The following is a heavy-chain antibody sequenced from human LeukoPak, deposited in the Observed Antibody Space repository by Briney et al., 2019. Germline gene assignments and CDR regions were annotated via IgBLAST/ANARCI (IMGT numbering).Heavy chain of an antibody. Sequence: GRCLRLSCAASGFTFSSYAMTWVRQAPGKGLEWVSTISGSGGSTYNADSVKGRFTISRDNSKNTLYLQMNSLRAEDTALYYCAKGWDGDYYYYYMDVWGKGTTVTVFS. CDR1: GFTFSSYA. D-gene: IGHD1-26*01. J-gene: IGHJ6*03. V-gene: IGHV3-23*01. CDR3: AKGWDGDYYYYYMDV. CDR2: ISGSGGST.